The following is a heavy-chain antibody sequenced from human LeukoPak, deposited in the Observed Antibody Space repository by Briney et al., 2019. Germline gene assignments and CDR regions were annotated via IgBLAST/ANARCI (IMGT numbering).Heavy chain of an antibody. J-gene: IGHJ6*02. D-gene: IGHD3-3*01. Sequence: GGSLRLSCAASGFTFSSYAMHWVRQAPGKGLEWVAVISYDGSNKYYADSVKGRFTISRDNSKNTLYLQMNSLRAEDTAVYYCARVPGDFWSSWARPNLYGMDVWGQGTTVTVSS. V-gene: IGHV3-30-3*01. CDR2: ISYDGSNK. CDR1: GFTFSSYA. CDR3: ARVPGDFWSSWARPNLYGMDV.